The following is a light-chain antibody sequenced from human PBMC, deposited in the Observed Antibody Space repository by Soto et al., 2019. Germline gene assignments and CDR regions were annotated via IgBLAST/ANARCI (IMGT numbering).Light chain of an antibody. CDR1: SSDVGGYNY. V-gene: IGLV2-14*01. CDR2: EVS. Sequence: QSALTQPASVSGSPGQSITISCTGTSSDVGGYNYVSWYQQHPGKAPKLMIYEVSNRPSGVSNRFSGSKSGNTAYLTISGLKAEDEADYYCSSYTSSSTLEVFGTGTKVTVL. J-gene: IGLJ1*01. CDR3: SSYTSSSTLEV.